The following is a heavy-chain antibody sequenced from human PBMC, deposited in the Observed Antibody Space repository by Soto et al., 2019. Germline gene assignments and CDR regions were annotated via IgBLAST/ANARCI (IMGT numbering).Heavy chain of an antibody. CDR2: IIPIFGTA. CDR3: AGPPELTRIYYYYGMDV. D-gene: IGHD1-7*01. Sequence: ASVKVSCTASGYTFTSYDITWVRQAPGQGLEWMGGIIPIFGTANYAQKFQGRVTITADESTSTAYMELSSLRSEDTAVYYCAGPPELTRIYYYYGMDVWGQGTTVTVSS. CDR1: GYTFTSYD. J-gene: IGHJ6*02. V-gene: IGHV1-69*13.